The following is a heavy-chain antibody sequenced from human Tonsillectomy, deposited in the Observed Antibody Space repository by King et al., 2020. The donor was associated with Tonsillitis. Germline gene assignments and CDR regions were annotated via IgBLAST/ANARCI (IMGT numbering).Heavy chain of an antibody. V-gene: IGHV6-1*01. CDR1: GDSVSRNSAA. CDR3: VRDVLALRNNYYYYYGMDV. CDR2: TYYRSKWYN. D-gene: IGHD1-7*01. J-gene: IGHJ6*01. Sequence: VQLQQSGPGLVKPSQTLSLTCAISGDSVSRNSAAWNWIRQSPSRGLEWLGRTYYRSKWYNDYSISVKGRITINPDTSKNQFSLQMKSVTPEDTAVYYCVRDVLALRNNYYYYYGMDVWGQGTTVTVSS.